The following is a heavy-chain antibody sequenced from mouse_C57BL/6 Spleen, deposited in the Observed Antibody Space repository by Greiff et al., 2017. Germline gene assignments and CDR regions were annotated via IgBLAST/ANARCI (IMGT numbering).Heavy chain of an antibody. D-gene: IGHD2-4*01. Sequence: QVHVKQSGAELVTPGASVSMPCKASGYTLTTYPIVGMKQNYGKILEWIENFHPYNDDTKYNEKFKGKATLTVEKSSSTVYLELSRLTSDDSAVYYCARGDYDGYFDYWGQGTTLTVSS. CDR3: ARGDYDGYFDY. CDR1: GYTLTTYP. CDR2: FHPYNDDT. V-gene: IGHV1-47*01. J-gene: IGHJ2*01.